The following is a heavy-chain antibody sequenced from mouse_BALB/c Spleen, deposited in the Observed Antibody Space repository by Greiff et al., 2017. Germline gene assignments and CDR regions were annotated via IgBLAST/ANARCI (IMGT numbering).Heavy chain of an antibody. CDR2: ISYSGST. CDR1: GYSITSDYA. CDR3: ARGVYGSSHLWYFDV. V-gene: IGHV3-2*02. J-gene: IGHJ1*01. Sequence: EVHLVESGPGLVKPSQSLSLTCTVTGYSITSDYAWNWIRQFPGNKLEWMGYISYSGSTSYNPSLKSRISITRDTSKNQFFLQLNSVTTEDTATYYCARGVYGSSHLWYFDVWGAGTTVTVSS. D-gene: IGHD1-1*01.